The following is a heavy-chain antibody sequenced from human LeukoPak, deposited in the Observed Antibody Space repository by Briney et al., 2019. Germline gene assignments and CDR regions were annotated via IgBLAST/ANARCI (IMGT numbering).Heavy chain of an antibody. Sequence: GGSLRLSCAASGFTFSSYGMHWVRQAPGKGLEWVAFIRYDGSNKYYADSVKGRFTISRDNSKNTLYLQMNSLRAEDTAVYYCAKDGVLLPRGVPAYYYYYYMDVWGKGTTVTISS. D-gene: IGHD3-10*01. V-gene: IGHV3-30*02. CDR2: IRYDGSNK. CDR1: GFTFSSYG. CDR3: AKDGVLLPRGVPAYYYYYYMDV. J-gene: IGHJ6*03.